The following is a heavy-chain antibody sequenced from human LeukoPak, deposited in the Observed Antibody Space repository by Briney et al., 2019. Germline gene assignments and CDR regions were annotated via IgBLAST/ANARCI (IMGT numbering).Heavy chain of an antibody. J-gene: IGHJ4*02. D-gene: IGHD3-3*01. Sequence: SETLSLTCTVSGGSIRSSYYYWSWIRQHPGKGLEWIGYIYYSGSTYYNPSLKSRVTISVDTSKNQFSLKLSSVTAADTAVYYCARAGGFFSPFGYWGQGTLVTVSS. CDR2: IYYSGST. CDR3: ARAGGFFSPFGY. V-gene: IGHV4-31*03. CDR1: GGSIRSSYYY.